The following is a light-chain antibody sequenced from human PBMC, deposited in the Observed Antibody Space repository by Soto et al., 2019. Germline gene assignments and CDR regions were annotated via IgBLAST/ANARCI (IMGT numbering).Light chain of an antibody. Sequence: EIVLTQSPGTLSLSPGERATLSCRASHSVGSSHLAWYQQKPGQAPRLLIYGASSRATGVPDRFSGSGSGTDFTLTISRLEPEDFAVYYCQQYGSSLLFTFGPGTKVDIK. CDR3: QQYGSSLLFT. J-gene: IGKJ3*01. CDR2: GAS. V-gene: IGKV3-20*01. CDR1: HSVGSSH.